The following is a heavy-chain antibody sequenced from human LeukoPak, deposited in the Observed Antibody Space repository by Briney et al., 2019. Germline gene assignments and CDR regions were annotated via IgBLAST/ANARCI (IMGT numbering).Heavy chain of an antibody. Sequence: KSGGSLRFSCVASGFPLRSFSMNWVRQAPGKGLEWVSSISSSSTYIYYADSVKGRFTISRDNAKNSLYLQMNSLRVEDTAVYYCARAEGSGSALQLWAQGTLVTVSS. V-gene: IGHV3-21*01. CDR2: ISSSSTYI. D-gene: IGHD3-10*01. J-gene: IGHJ4*02. CDR1: GFPLRSFS. CDR3: ARAEGSGSALQL.